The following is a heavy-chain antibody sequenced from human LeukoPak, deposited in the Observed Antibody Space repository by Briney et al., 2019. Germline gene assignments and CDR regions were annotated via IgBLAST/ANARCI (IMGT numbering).Heavy chain of an antibody. CDR3: AREGYCSSTSCAGGNWFDP. CDR2: MNPNSGNT. V-gene: IGHV1-8*01. D-gene: IGHD2-2*01. Sequence: ASVKVSCKASGYTFTSYEINGVLHATGQGLEWRGGMNPNSGNTGYAQKFQGRVTLTRDTSISTAYMELSSLRSEDTAVYYCAREGYCSSTSCAGGNWFDPWGQGTLVTVSS. J-gene: IGHJ5*02. CDR1: GYTFTSYE.